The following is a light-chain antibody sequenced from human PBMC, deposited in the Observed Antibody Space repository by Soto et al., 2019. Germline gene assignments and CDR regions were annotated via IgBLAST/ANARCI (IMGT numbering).Light chain of an antibody. CDR2: EVS. Sequence: QSVLTQPASVSGSPGQSITISCTGTRTDVGGYNFVPWYRQHPGKAPKLIIYEVSNRPSGVSNRFSGSKSDNTASLTISGLQAEDEADYYCCSYVSSKTYVFGTGTKVTVL. CDR1: RTDVGGYNF. CDR3: CSYVSSKTYV. V-gene: IGLV2-14*01. J-gene: IGLJ1*01.